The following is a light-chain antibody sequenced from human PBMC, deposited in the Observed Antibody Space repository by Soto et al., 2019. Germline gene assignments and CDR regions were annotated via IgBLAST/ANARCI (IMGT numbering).Light chain of an antibody. CDR1: QNIDNY. CDR3: QQYSAYPPT. Sequence: DIQMTQSPPSLSASVGDRVIITCRASQNIDNYLAWFQQKPGRAPRSLIYAAKRLESGVPSKFSGTGSGTLFTLTITNLQPEDFATYYCQQYSAYPPTFGQGTKVDIK. J-gene: IGKJ2*01. V-gene: IGKV1-16*02. CDR2: AAK.